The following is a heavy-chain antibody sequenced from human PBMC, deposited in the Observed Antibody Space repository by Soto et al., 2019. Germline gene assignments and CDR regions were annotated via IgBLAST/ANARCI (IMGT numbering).Heavy chain of an antibody. CDR1: GFTFSSYA. CDR2: ISGSGGST. D-gene: IGHD2-2*01. CDR3: ASDPDIVVVPAAPLSGWFDP. Sequence: GGSLRLSCAASGFTFSSYAMSWVRQAPGKGLEWVSAISGSGGSTYYADSVKGRFTISRDNSKNTLYLQMNSLRTEDTAVYYCASDPDIVVVPAAPLSGWFDPWGQGTLVTVSS. J-gene: IGHJ5*02. V-gene: IGHV3-23*01.